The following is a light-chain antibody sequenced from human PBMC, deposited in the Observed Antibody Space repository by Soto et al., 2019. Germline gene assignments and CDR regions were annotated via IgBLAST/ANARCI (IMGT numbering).Light chain of an antibody. V-gene: IGKV1-27*01. CDR1: QGINNY. CDR2: AAS. J-gene: IGKJ3*01. Sequence: DIPMTQSPSSLSASVGDRVTITCRASQGINNYGAWYQQKPGKPPKLLIYAASTLQSGVPSRFSGSGSGTDFTLTINSLQPEDLATYACQKYCSVPVFGRGTKVDIK. CDR3: QKYCSVPV.